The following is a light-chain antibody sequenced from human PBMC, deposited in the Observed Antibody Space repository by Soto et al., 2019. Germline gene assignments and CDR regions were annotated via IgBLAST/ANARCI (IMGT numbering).Light chain of an antibody. CDR2: AAS. CDR1: QRISNY. V-gene: IGKV1-39*01. Sequence: DIKLTQSPYSLSASVGDRVTLTCRASQRISNYLNWYQQKPGKAPKLLMFAASSLQSGVPSRFSGSGSGTDFTLTISGLQPDDFATYHCQQSYSTPRTFGQGTKVDIK. J-gene: IGKJ1*01. CDR3: QQSYSTPRT.